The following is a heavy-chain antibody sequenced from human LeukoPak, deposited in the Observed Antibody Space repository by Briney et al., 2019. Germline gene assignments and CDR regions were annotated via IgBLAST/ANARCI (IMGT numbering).Heavy chain of an antibody. CDR2: IYYSGGT. CDR3: ARDNRSSRVSWAYFDY. CDR1: GGSISSYY. V-gene: IGHV4-59*01. D-gene: IGHD5/OR15-5a*01. J-gene: IGHJ4*02. Sequence: SETLSLTCTVSGGSISSYYWSWIRQPPGKGLEWIGYIYYSGGTNYNPFLKSRVTISVDTSKNQFSLKLSSVTAADTAVYYCARDNRSSRVSWAYFDYWGQGTLVTVSS.